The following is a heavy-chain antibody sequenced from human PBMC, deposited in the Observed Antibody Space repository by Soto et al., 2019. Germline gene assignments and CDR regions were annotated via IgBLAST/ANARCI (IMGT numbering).Heavy chain of an antibody. CDR2: IWYDGSNK. CDR1: GFTFSSYG. D-gene: IGHD6-19*01. J-gene: IGHJ6*02. CDR3: ARDLAVASTLKSYYFYSMDV. Sequence: PGGSLRLSCAASGFTFSSYGMHWVRQAPGKGLEWVAVIWYDGSNKYYADSVKGRFTISRDNSKNTLYLQMNSLRAEDTAVYYCARDLAVASTLKSYYFYSMDVWGQGTTVTVSS. V-gene: IGHV3-33*01.